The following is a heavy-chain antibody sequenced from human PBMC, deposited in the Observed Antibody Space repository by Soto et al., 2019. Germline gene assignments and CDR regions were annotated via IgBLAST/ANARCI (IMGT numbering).Heavy chain of an antibody. J-gene: IGHJ4*02. Sequence: SETLSLTCTVSGGSISSGDYYWSWIRQPPGKGLEWIGYIYYSGSTYYNPSLKSRVTISVDTSKNQFSLKLSSVTAADTAVYYCARGSHGSGSYSLLSFQSVDFDYWGQGTLVTVSS. CDR3: ARGSHGSGSYSLLSFQSVDFDY. CDR2: IYYSGST. CDR1: GGSISSGDYY. V-gene: IGHV4-30-4*01. D-gene: IGHD3-10*01.